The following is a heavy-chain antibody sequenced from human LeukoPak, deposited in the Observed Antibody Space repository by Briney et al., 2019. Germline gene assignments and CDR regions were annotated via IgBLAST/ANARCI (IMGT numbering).Heavy chain of an antibody. D-gene: IGHD1-26*01. CDR1: GFSFSSSA. CDR3: AGDQGGATSY. V-gene: IGHV3-30*02. CDR2: IHYDGNNK. J-gene: IGHJ4*02. Sequence: GGSLRLSCAASGFSFSSSAMHWVRQAPGKGLDWVAFIHYDGNNKYYADSVKGRFTISRDNSKNTVYLQMNSLRSEDTAVYYCAGDQGGATSYWGQGTLVTVSS.